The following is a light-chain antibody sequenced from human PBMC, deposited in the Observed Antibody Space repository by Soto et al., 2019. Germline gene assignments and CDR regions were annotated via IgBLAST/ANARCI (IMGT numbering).Light chain of an antibody. Sequence: DIQMTQSPSTLSASVGDGVTITCRASQSISTWLAWYQQKPGKAPKLLIYDASSLQSGVPSRFSGSASGTEFTLTISSLQPDDFATYYCQQYNSSLETFGQGTKVDIK. V-gene: IGKV1-5*01. CDR2: DAS. CDR3: QQYNSSLET. CDR1: QSISTW. J-gene: IGKJ1*01.